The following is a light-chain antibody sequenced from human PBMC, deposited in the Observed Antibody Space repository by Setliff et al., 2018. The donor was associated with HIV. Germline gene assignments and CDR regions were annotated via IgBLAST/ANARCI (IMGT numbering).Light chain of an antibody. Sequence: QSVLTQPASVSGSPGQSITISCTGTSSDVGGYNYVSWYQQHPGKAPKLIIYEVRNRPSGVSNRFSGSKSGNTASLTISGLQAEDEGDYYCSSYAVTNTPPFGTGTKVTVL. J-gene: IGLJ1*01. CDR1: SSDVGGYNY. CDR2: EVR. CDR3: SSYAVTNTPP. V-gene: IGLV2-14*01.